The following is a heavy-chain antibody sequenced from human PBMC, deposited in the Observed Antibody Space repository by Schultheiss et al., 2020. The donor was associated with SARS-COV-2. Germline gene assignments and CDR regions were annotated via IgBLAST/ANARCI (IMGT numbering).Heavy chain of an antibody. CDR3: ARCYYDFWSGYYGTYYFDY. D-gene: IGHD3-3*01. J-gene: IGHJ4*02. Sequence: ASVKVSCKASGYTFTSYAMHWVRQAPGQRLEWMGWINAGNGNTKYSQKFQGRVTITRDTSASTAYMELSSLRSEDTALYYCARCYYDFWSGYYGTYYFDYWGQGTLVTVSS. CDR1: GYTFTSYA. V-gene: IGHV1-3*01. CDR2: INAGNGNT.